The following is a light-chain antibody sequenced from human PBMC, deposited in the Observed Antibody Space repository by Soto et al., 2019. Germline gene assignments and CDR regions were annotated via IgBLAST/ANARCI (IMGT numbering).Light chain of an antibody. J-gene: IGKJ2*01. CDR1: QSISSY. CDR2: AAS. Sequence: DIKMTQSPSSLSASVGDRVTITCRASQSISSYLNWYQQKPGKAPKLLIYAASSLQSGVPSRFSGSGSGTYFTLTSSSLQPEDFATYFCQQSYSTPPTFGQGTKLEIK. V-gene: IGKV1-39*01. CDR3: QQSYSTPPT.